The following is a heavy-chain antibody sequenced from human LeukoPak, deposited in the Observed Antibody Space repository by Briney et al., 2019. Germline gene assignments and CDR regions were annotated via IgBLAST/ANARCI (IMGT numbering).Heavy chain of an antibody. D-gene: IGHD3-10*01. CDR2: ISGSGVST. Sequence: TGGSLRLSCAASGFTFSSYAMSWVRQAPGKGLEWVSAISGSGVSTYYADSVKGRFTISRDNSKNTLYLQMNSLRAEDTAVYYCAKDPYYDGSGSYTWFDYWGQGTLVTVSS. J-gene: IGHJ4*02. CDR3: AKDPYYDGSGSYTWFDY. V-gene: IGHV3-23*01. CDR1: GFTFSSYA.